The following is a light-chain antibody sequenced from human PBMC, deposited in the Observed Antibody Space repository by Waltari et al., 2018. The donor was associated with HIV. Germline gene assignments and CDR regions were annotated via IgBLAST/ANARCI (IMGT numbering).Light chain of an antibody. CDR1: FSDVGSYNL. J-gene: IGLJ2*01. V-gene: IGLV2-23*02. CDR2: DVT. CDR3: CSYAGSRIHVV. Sequence: QSALTQPASVSGSPGKSITISCPGTFSDVGSYNLVSWYQKHPGEDPKVRIYDVTKRPAVVSSRCSVSRSGSTASLTISGLQAEDEADYYCCSYAGSRIHVVFGGGTKLTVL.